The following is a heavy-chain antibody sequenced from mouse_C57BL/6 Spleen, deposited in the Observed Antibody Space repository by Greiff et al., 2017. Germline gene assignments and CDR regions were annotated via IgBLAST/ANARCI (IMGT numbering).Heavy chain of an antibody. Sequence: EVQLQQSGPELVKPGASVKISCKASGYTFTDYYMNWVKQSHGKSLEWIGDINPNTGGTSYNQKFKGKATLTVDKSSSTAYMELRSLTSEDSAVYYCARSVYYDYDAGGCWGQGVTLTVSS. V-gene: IGHV1-26*01. CDR2: INPNTGGT. J-gene: IGHJ2*01. CDR3: ARSVYYDYDAGGC. CDR1: GYTFTDYY. D-gene: IGHD2-4*01.